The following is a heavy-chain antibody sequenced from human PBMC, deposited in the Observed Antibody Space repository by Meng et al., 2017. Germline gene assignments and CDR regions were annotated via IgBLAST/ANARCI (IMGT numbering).Heavy chain of an antibody. V-gene: IGHV1-8*01. D-gene: IGHD6-13*01. J-gene: IGHJ5*02. CDR2: MNPNSGNT. Sequence: QVQLVQSGPEVKKPGASVKVSCKASGYTFTSYDINWVRQATGQGLEWMGWMNPNSGNTGYAQKFQGRVTMTRNTSISTAYMELSSLRSEDTAVYYCARGSSSWITNWFDPWGQETLVTVSS. CDR1: GYTFTSYD. CDR3: ARGSSSWITNWFDP.